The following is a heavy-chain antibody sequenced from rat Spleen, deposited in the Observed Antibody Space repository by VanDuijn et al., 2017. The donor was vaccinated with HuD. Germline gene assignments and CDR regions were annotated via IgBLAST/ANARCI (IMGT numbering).Heavy chain of an antibody. CDR3: TRGTYYRH. V-gene: IGHV5-46*01. D-gene: IGHD1-12*01. Sequence: EVQLVESGGGLVQPGRSMKLSCAASGFTFSSFPMAWVRQAPTKGLEWVATISYDGSSTYYRDSVKDRFTISRDNAKSTLYLQMDSLRPEDTATYYCTRGTYYRHWGQGVMVTVSS. J-gene: IGHJ2*01. CDR2: ISYDGSST. CDR1: GFTFSSFP.